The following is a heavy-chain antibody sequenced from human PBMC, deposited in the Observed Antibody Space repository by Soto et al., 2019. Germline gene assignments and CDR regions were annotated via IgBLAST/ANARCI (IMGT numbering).Heavy chain of an antibody. CDR3: ASEVDSTDYYYYYMDV. J-gene: IGHJ6*03. V-gene: IGHV3-21*01. Sequence: GGSLRLSCAASGFTFSSYSMNWVRQAPGKGLEWVSSISSSSSYIYYADSVKGRFTISRDNAKNSLYLQMNSLRAEDTAVYYCASEVDSTDYYYYYMDVWGKGTTVTVSS. D-gene: IGHD2-15*01. CDR2: ISSSSSYI. CDR1: GFTFSSYS.